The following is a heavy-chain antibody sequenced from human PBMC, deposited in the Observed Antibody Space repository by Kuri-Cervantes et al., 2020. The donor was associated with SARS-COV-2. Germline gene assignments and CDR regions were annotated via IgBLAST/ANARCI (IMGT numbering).Heavy chain of an antibody. CDR3: ARVRGPEVFGVVIIKAYYFDY. V-gene: IGHV4-39*07. Sequence: GSLRLSCTVSGGSISSSSYYWGWIRQPPGKGLEWIGSIYYSGSTNYNPSLKSRVTISVDTSKNQFSLKLSSVTAADTAVYYCARVRGPEVFGVVIIKAYYFDYWGQGTLVTVSS. D-gene: IGHD3-3*01. J-gene: IGHJ4*02. CDR2: IYYSGST. CDR1: GGSISSSSYY.